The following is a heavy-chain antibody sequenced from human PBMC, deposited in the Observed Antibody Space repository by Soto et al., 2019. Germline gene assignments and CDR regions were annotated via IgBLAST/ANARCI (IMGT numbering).Heavy chain of an antibody. CDR2: TYFRSRWYN. CDR1: GDRFSSNTAD. J-gene: IGHJ6*03. V-gene: IGHV6-1*01. Sequence: SQTLSLNWAISGDRFSSNTADWHWIRQSPSRGLEWLGRTYFRSRWYNDYAVSVKSRITINADTSKNQFSLHLNSVSPEDTAVYYCARDLESGYSNYYYYMDVWGKGTTVTVSS. D-gene: IGHD5-12*01. CDR3: ARDLESGYSNYYYYMDV.